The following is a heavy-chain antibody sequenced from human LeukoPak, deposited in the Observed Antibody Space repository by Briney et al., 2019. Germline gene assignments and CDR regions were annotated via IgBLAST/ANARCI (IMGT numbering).Heavy chain of an antibody. D-gene: IGHD3-10*01. CDR2: INPTDGSA. V-gene: IGHV1-46*04. CDR1: GYSFTSYS. Sequence: GASVKVSCKSSGYSFTSYSMHWVRQAPGQGLEWMGIINPTDGSASYAQKLQSRVTMTRDMSTSTVYMDLRSLRSDDRAVYFCARGHGSGSTNWFDPWGQGTLVTVSS. CDR3: ARGHGSGSTNWFDP. J-gene: IGHJ5*02.